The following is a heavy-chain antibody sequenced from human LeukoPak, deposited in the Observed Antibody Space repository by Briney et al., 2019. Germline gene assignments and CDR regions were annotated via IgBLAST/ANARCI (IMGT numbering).Heavy chain of an antibody. CDR2: IKQDGSEK. CDR3: ARDLAFWSGYNDY. CDR1: GFTFSSYW. Sequence: GGSLRLSCAASGFTFSSYWMSWVRQAPGKGLEWVANIKQDGSEKYYVDSVKGRFTISRDNAKNSLYLQMNSLRAEDTAVYYCARDLAFWSGYNDYWGQGTLVTVSS. J-gene: IGHJ4*02. V-gene: IGHV3-7*01. D-gene: IGHD3-3*01.